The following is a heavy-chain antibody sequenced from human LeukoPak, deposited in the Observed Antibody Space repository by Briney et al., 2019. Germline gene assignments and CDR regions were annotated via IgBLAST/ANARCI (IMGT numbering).Heavy chain of an antibody. D-gene: IGHD5-12*01. Sequence: GGSLRLSCAASGFTFSSYWMSWVRQAPGKGLEWVANIKQDGSEKYYVDSVKGRFTISRDNSKNTLYLQMNSLGAEDTAVYYCARATSKRIDAFDIWGQGTMVTVSS. CDR3: ARATSKRIDAFDI. CDR2: IKQDGSEK. CDR1: GFTFSSYW. J-gene: IGHJ3*02. V-gene: IGHV3-7*03.